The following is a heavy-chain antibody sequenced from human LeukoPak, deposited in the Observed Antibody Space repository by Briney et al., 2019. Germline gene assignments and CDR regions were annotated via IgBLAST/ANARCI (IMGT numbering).Heavy chain of an antibody. CDR1: GYSISSGYY. V-gene: IGHV4-38-2*01. Sequence: SETLSLTCAVSGYSISSGYYWGWIREPPGKGLEWIGSIYHSGSTYYNPSLKSRVTISVDTSKNQFSLKLSSVTAADTAVYYCARRVVEYYDISGSYYFDYWGQGTLVTVSS. CDR3: ARRVVEYYDISGSYYFDY. D-gene: IGHD3-22*01. J-gene: IGHJ4*02. CDR2: IYHSGST.